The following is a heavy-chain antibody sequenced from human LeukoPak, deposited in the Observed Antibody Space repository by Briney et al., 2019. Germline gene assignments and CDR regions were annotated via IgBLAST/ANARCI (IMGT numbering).Heavy chain of an antibody. CDR3: ARQGYGDYVGFQIYYYGMDV. D-gene: IGHD4-17*01. J-gene: IGHJ6*02. V-gene: IGHV5-51*01. Sequence: GESLKISCKGSGYSFTSYWIAWVRQMPGKGLEWMGIIYPGDSDTRYSPSFQGQVTISADKSINTAYLQWSSLKASDTAMYYCARQGYGDYVGFQIYYYGMDVWGQGTTVSVSS. CDR2: IYPGDSDT. CDR1: GYSFTSYW.